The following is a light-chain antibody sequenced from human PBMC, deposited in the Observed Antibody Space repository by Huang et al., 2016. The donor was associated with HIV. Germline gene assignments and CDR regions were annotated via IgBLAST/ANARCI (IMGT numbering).Light chain of an antibody. Sequence: EIVLTQSPGTLSLSPGERATLSCRASQSVSSTFLAWYQQKPGQAPRLLIYGASNRATGSPDRFSGSGSGTDFTLTISRLEPEDFAVYHCQQYDSSPMYTFDQGTKLEIK. CDR2: GAS. V-gene: IGKV3-20*01. CDR1: QSVSSTF. J-gene: IGKJ2*01. CDR3: QQYDSSPMYT.